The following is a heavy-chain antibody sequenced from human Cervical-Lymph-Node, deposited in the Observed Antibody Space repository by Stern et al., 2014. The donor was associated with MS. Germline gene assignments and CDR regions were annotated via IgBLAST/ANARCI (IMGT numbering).Heavy chain of an antibody. CDR1: GGSINSYY. CDR2: IYSSGRT. V-gene: IGHV4-59*01. Sequence: QVQLEESGPGLVKPSETLSLTCNVSGGSINSYYWSWIRQPPGKGLEWIGFIYSSGRTIYNPSLKSRVTISVDTSKKQFSLRLASVTAADTAVYYCARDRGYYDFSYSYGMDVWGQGTTVIVSS. CDR3: ARDRGYYDFSYSYGMDV. J-gene: IGHJ6*02. D-gene: IGHD3-3*01.